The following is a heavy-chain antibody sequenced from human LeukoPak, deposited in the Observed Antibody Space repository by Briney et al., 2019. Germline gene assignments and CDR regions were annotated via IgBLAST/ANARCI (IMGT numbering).Heavy chain of an antibody. CDR3: ARNRGGSGYYEY. Sequence: TSETLSLTCTVSGGSIESYYWSWIRQSADKGLQWLGRIYGSENSNFNPKFNPSLMSRVTMALDASKNQFSLTLMSVTAADTAVYFCARNRGGSGYYEYWGQGTLVSVSS. V-gene: IGHV4-4*07. CDR1: GGSIESYY. D-gene: IGHD2-15*01. J-gene: IGHJ4*02. CDR2: IYGSENSNFNP.